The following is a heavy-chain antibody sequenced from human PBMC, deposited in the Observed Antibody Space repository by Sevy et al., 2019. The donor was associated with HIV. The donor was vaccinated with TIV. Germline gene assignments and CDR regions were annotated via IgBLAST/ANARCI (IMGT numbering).Heavy chain of an antibody. D-gene: IGHD6-19*01. CDR1: GFTFRTYA. CDR2: ISGSGGST. V-gene: IGHV3-23*01. J-gene: IGHJ5*01. Sequence: LSLTCAASGFTFRTYAMSWVRQAPGKGLEWVSGISGSGGSTYYADSVKGRFTISRDNSKNTLHLQMNSLRAEDTAVYYCAKEGLDPYSSGWYDFWGQGTLVTVSS. CDR3: AKEGLDPYSSGWYDF.